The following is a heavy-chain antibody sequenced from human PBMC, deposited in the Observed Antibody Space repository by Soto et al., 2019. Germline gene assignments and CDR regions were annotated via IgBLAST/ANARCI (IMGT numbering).Heavy chain of an antibody. J-gene: IGHJ3*02. D-gene: IGHD5-18*01. CDR2: IKQDGTEK. CDR3: ARGDTPMITGMDSFDI. Sequence: GGSLRLSCAASGFTFSRYWMNWVRQAPGKGLEWVANIKQDGTEKNYVDSEKGRFTISRDNARKSLYLQMDSLRAEDTAVYFCARGDTPMITGMDSFDIWGQGTMVTVSS. CDR1: GFTFSRYW. V-gene: IGHV3-7*01.